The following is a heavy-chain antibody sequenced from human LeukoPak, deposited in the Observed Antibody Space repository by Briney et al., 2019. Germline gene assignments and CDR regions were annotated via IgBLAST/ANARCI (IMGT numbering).Heavy chain of an antibody. V-gene: IGHV4-59*01. CDR1: GASISSYY. Sequence: SETLSLTCTVSGASISSYYWSWIRQPPGKGLEWIGYIYSSGGTNYNPSLKSRVTISVDTSKNQFSLKLSSVTAADTAVYYCARVSNDYGGNGAFDIWGQGTMVTVSS. CDR3: ARVSNDYGGNGAFDI. CDR2: IYSSGGT. D-gene: IGHD4-23*01. J-gene: IGHJ3*02.